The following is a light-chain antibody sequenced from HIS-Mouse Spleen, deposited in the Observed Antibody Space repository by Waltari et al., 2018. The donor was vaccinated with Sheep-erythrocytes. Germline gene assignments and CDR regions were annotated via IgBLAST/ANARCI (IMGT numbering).Light chain of an antibody. J-gene: IGLJ3*02. V-gene: IGLV2-8*01. CDR2: EVS. CDR3: SSYAGSNNWV. CDR1: SSDVGGYTY. Sequence: QSALTQPPSASGSPGQSVTISCTGTSSDVGGYTYVSWYQQHPGKAPKLMFYEVSKRPTGGPDRVSRAKSGNTASRTVSGLQAEDEADYYCSSYAGSNNWVFGGGTKLTVL.